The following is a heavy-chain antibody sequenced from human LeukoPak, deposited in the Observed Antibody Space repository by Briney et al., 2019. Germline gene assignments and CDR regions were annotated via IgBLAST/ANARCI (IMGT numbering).Heavy chain of an antibody. D-gene: IGHD1-26*01. Sequence: GGSLRISCAASGFTFSHFWMSWVRQAPGKGLEWVAYIKKTGSETYYVDSVKGRFSITRDNTRNSLFLQMYSLRAEDTAVYYCAKGSASYGMDVWGQGTTVTVSS. V-gene: IGHV3-7*01. CDR3: AKGSASYGMDV. CDR1: GFTFSHFW. CDR2: IKKTGSET. J-gene: IGHJ6*02.